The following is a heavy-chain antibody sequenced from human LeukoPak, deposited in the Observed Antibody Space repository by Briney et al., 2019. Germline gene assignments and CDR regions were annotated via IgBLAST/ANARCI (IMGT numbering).Heavy chain of an antibody. D-gene: IGHD3-22*01. J-gene: IGHJ3*02. V-gene: IGHV3-23*01. CDR2: ISGSGGST. CDR1: GFTFTTYA. Sequence: GGSLRLSCGASGFTFTTYAMTWVRQAPGKGLEWVSAISGSGGSTYYADSVKGRFTISRDNSKNTLYLQMHRLRADDTAVYSCAKDSGGITMIVVVRGAFDIWGQGTMVTVSS. CDR3: AKDSGGITMIVVVRGAFDI.